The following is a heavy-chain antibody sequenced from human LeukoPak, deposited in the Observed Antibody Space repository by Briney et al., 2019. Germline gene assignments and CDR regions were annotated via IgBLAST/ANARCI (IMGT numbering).Heavy chain of an antibody. Sequence: SQTLSLTCAISGDSVSSNSAAWNWIRHSPSTGLEWLGRTYYRSKWYNDYAVSVKSRITINPDTSKNQFSLQMNSVTPEDTAVYFCARGGYYGLDVWGQGTTVTVSS. CDR3: ARGGYYGLDV. V-gene: IGHV6-1*01. CDR1: GDSVSSNSAA. J-gene: IGHJ6*02. CDR2: TYYRSKWYN.